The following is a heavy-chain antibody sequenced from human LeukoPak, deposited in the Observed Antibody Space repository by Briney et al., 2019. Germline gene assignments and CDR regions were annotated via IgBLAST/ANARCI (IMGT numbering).Heavy chain of an antibody. D-gene: IGHD6-13*01. J-gene: IGHJ3*02. CDR3: ARGLGQQLVLAFDI. V-gene: IGHV3-21*01. CDR2: ISSSSSYI. CDR1: GFTFSSYS. Sequence: GGSLRLSCAASGFTFSSYSTNWVRQAPGKGLEWVSSISSSSSYIYYADSVKGRFTISRDNAKNSLYLQMNSLRAEDTAVYYCARGLGQQLVLAFDIWGQGTMVTVSS.